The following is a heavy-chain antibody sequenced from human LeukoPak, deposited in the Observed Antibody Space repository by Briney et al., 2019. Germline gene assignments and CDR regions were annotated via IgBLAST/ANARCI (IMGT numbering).Heavy chain of an antibody. D-gene: IGHD6-13*01. J-gene: IGHJ4*02. CDR1: GFTFDDYA. CDR3: AKTGGYSSSWYGFDY. CDR2: ISWNSGSI. Sequence: QPGRSLRLSCAASGFTFDDYAMHWVRQAPGKGLEWVSGISWNSGSIGYADSVKGRFTISRDNAKNSLYLQMNSLRAEDTALYSCAKTGGYSSSWYGFDYWGQGTLVTVSS. V-gene: IGHV3-9*01.